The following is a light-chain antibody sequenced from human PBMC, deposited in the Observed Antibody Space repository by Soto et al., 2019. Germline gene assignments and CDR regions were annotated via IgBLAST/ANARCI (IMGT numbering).Light chain of an antibody. V-gene: IGLV1-44*01. CDR1: SSNVVGNA. Sequence: QSVLTQPPSASGTPGQRVTISCSRNSSNVVGNAVNRYQHLPGTAPKLLIYSDNQRPSGVPDRFSGSKSGTSASLAISGLQSEDEGDYYCAAWDGSQVVFGGGTKLTVL. CDR2: SDN. J-gene: IGLJ2*01. CDR3: AAWDGSQVV.